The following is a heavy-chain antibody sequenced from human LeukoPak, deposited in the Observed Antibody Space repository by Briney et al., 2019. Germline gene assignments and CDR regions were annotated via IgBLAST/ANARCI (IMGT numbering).Heavy chain of an antibody. CDR1: GFTFSSYW. Sequence: GGSLRLSCAASGFTFSSYWMSWVRQAPGEGLEWVANIKQDGSETHYVDSVKGRFTVSRDNAKNSLYLQVDSLRADDTAVYYCARYSSSSSVVALGQGALVTVSS. D-gene: IGHD6-13*01. CDR2: IKQDGSET. V-gene: IGHV3-7*01. CDR3: ARYSSSSSVVA. J-gene: IGHJ5*02.